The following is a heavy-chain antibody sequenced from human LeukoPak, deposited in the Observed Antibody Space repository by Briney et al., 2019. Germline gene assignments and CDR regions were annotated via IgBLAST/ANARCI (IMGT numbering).Heavy chain of an antibody. J-gene: IGHJ4*02. CDR1: GGSISDYY. V-gene: IGHV4-59*01. CDR3: ARDRPGGSSLDY. Sequence: PSETLSLTCTVSGGSISDYYRGWIRQPPGKGLEWIGYFYNSGSSTYNPSLKSRVTISVDTSKNEFSLKLTSVNAADTAVYYCARDRPGGSSLDYWGQGILVTVSS. D-gene: IGHD6-13*01. CDR2: FYNSGSS.